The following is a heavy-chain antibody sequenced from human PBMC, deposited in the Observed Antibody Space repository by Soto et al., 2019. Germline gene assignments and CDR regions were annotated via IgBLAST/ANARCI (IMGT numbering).Heavy chain of an antibody. V-gene: IGHV1-2*04. CDR2: INPNSGGT. CDR1: GYTFTGYY. Sequence: VASVKVSCKASGYTFTGYYMHWVRQAPGQGLEWMGWINPNSGGTNYAQKFQGWVTMTRDTSISTAYMELSRLRSDDTAVYYCARDRRRGYSYGYYYYGMDVWGQGTTITVSS. CDR3: ARDRRRGYSYGYYYYGMDV. D-gene: IGHD5-18*01. J-gene: IGHJ6*02.